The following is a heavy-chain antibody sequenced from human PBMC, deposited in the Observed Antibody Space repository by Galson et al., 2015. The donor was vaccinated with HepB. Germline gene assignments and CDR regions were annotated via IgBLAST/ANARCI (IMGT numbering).Heavy chain of an antibody. CDR3: ARADITIFGVVIPYFDY. CDR1: GFTFSDYY. Sequence: SLRLSCAASGFTFSDYYMSWIRQAPGKGLEWVSYISSSGSTIYYADSVKGRFTISRDNAKNSLYLQMNSLRAEDTAVYYCARADITIFGVVIPYFDYWGQGTLVTVSS. V-gene: IGHV3-11*01. CDR2: ISSSGSTI. D-gene: IGHD3-3*01. J-gene: IGHJ4*02.